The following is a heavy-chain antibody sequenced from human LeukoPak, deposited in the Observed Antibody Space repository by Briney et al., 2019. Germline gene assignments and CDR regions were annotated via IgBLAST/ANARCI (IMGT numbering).Heavy chain of an antibody. D-gene: IGHD6-13*01. J-gene: IGHJ4*02. CDR3: ARLRGSSWSEVDY. CDR1: GYSISSYY. CDR2: IFYRGGT. V-gene: IGHV4-59*08. Sequence: SETLSLTCTVSGYSISSYYWNWIRQSPGKGLEWIGNIFYRGGTNYNPSLKSRDTISVDTSKNQFSLRLSSVTAADTAMYYCARLRGSSWSEVDYWGQGTLVTVSS.